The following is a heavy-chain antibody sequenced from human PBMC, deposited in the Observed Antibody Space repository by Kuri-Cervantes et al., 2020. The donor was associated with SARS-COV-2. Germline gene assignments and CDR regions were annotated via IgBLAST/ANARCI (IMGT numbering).Heavy chain of an antibody. J-gene: IGHJ4*02. V-gene: IGHV3-11*04. CDR3: ARGFKIAAAGPFDY. Sequence: GGSLRLSCTASGFIFSDYYMTWIRQAPGKGLEWVSNIGPSGTTKYYADSVKGRFTISRDNAKNSLYLQMNSLRAEDTAVYYCARGFKIAAAGPFDYWGQGTLVTVSS. D-gene: IGHD6-13*01. CDR1: GFIFSDYY. CDR2: IGPSGTTK.